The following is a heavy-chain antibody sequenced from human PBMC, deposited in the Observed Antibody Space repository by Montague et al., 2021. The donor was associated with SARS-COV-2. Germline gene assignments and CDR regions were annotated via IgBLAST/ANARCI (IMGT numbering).Heavy chain of an antibody. CDR2: IYTSGGT. Sequence: TLSLTCTVSGASISSGDYYWSWIRQPAGKGLEWIGRIYTSGGTNYNPSLNSRVTILVDTSKNQFSLNLRSVTAADTAVYYCGSGGGGTTWYFDTWGQGTLVTVSS. CDR1: GASISSGDYY. V-gene: IGHV4-61*02. D-gene: IGHD1-1*01. CDR3: GSGGGGTTWYFDT. J-gene: IGHJ4*02.